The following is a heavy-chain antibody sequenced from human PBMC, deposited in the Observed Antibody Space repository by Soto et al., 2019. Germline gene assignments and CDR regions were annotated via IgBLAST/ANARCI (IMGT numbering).Heavy chain of an antibody. CDR2: IKEAGSGK. Sequence: GGSLRLSCAASGFTFSSYWMSWVRQAPGKGLEWVANIKEAGSGKYYVDSVKGRFTIYRDNAKNSLYLQMNSLRAEDTAVYYCARGGGRDGYNSGYSGQGTRATVSS. CDR3: ARGGGRDGYNSGY. CDR1: GFTFSSYW. D-gene: IGHD5-12*01. V-gene: IGHV3-7*01. J-gene: IGHJ4*02.